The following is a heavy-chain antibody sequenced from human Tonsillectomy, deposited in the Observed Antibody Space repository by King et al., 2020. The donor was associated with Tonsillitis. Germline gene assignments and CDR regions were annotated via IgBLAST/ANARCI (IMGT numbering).Heavy chain of an antibody. CDR1: GFTVRSEG. CDR2: ICFDGKNK. D-gene: IGHD3-10*01. CDR3: AREGTYGSGTFFDY. Sequence: QLVQSGGGVVQPGRSLRLSCAAVGFTVRSEGMHWVRQAPGKGLERGAVICFDGKNKYLADSVKGRFTISRDNSKNTLYLQMNNLRAEDTAVYYCAREGTYGSGTFFDYWGQGTLVIVSS. V-gene: IGHV3-33*08. J-gene: IGHJ4*02.